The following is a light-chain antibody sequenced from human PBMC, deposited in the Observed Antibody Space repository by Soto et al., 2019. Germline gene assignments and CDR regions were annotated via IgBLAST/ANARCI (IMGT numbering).Light chain of an antibody. CDR1: NIGSKS. V-gene: IGLV3-21*04. J-gene: IGLJ3*02. CDR2: YDS. CDR3: QVWDSSSDQRV. Sequence: SYELTQPPSVSVAPGKTARITCGGNNIGSKSVHWYQQKPGQAPVLVIYYDSDRPSGIPERFSGSNSGNTATLTISRVEDGDEADYYCQVWDSSSDQRVFGGGTKVTVL.